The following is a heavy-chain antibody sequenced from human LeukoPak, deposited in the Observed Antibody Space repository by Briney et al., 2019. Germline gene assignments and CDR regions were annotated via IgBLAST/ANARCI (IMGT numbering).Heavy chain of an antibody. J-gene: IGHJ4*02. CDR2: ISISGSKT. CDR1: EFDFSSHA. Sequence: GGSLRLSCAASEFDFSSHAMTWVRQAPGKGLEWVSAISISGSKTYYADSVKGRFAISRDNSKSTLYLQMNSLRAEDTAVYYCANEIRPNDYWGQGTQVTVPS. V-gene: IGHV3-23*01. CDR3: ANEIRPNDY. D-gene: IGHD4-17*01.